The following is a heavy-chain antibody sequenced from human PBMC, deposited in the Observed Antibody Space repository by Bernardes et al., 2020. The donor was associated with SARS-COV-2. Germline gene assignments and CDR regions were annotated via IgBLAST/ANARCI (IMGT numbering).Heavy chain of an antibody. J-gene: IGHJ6*02. CDR1: GFIFSDFW. V-gene: IGHV3-7*01. CDR3: ARDDYDWGFTLRLGL. D-gene: IGHD3-9*01. CDR2: INEDGSQK. Sequence: GGSLRLSCAASGFIFSDFWMTWVRQAPGKGLEWVANINEDGSQKYYVDSVKGRFSISRDNAKNSLYLQLNSLRAEDTAVYYCARDDYDWGFTLRLGLWGQGTTVTVSS.